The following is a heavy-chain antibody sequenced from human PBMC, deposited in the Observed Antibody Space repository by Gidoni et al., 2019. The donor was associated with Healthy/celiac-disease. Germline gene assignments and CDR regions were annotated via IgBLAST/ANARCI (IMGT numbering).Heavy chain of an antibody. D-gene: IGHD4-4*01. J-gene: IGHJ4*02. V-gene: IGHV4-39*01. CDR2: SYSSGST. CDR3: ARLAADYSNCWFGFPFDY. CDR1: GGSISSSSYS. Sequence: PPETLSLTCTVSGGSISSSSYSWGWIRQPPGKGLEWTGSSYSSGSTYYNPSLKSRVSISVDTSKHQFYLEMSSVTAADTAVYYCARLAADYSNCWFGFPFDYWGQGTLVTVSS.